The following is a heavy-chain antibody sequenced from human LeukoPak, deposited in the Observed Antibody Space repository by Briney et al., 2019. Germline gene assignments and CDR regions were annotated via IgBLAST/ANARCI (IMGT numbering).Heavy chain of an antibody. CDR1: GFTFSDCC. CDR3: ARDWRYYDSSGYYH. D-gene: IGHD3-22*01. Sequence: PGGSLRLSCAASGFTFSDCCMSWIRQAPGKGLEWVSYISSSGSTIYYADSVKGRFTISRDNAKNSLYLQMNSLRAEDTAVYYCARDWRYYDSSGYYHWGQGTLVTVSS. J-gene: IGHJ5*02. CDR2: ISSSGSTI. V-gene: IGHV3-11*01.